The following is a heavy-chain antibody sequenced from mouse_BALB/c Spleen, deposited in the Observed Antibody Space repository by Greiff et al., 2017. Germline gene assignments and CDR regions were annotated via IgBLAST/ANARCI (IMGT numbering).Heavy chain of an antibody. CDR3: TRRSSYYYFDY. Sequence: QVQLQQPGAELVRPGASVKLSCKASGYTFTSYWINWVKQRPGQGLEWIGNIYPSDSYTNYNQKFKDKATLTVDKSSSTAYMQLSSPTSEDSAVYYCTRRSSYYYFDYWGQGTTLTVSS. CDR1: GYTFTSYW. CDR2: IYPSDSYT. J-gene: IGHJ2*01. D-gene: IGHD1-1*01. V-gene: IGHV1-69*02.